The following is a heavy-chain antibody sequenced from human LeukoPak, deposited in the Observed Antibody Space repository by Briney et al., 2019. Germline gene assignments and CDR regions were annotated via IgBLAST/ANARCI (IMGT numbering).Heavy chain of an antibody. V-gene: IGHV3-33*01. D-gene: IGHD2-21*02. CDR1: GFTFSSYG. Sequence: GGSLRLSCAASGFTFSSYGMHWVRQAPGKGLEWVAVIWYDGSNKYYAGSVKGRFTISRDNSKNTLYLQMNSLRAEDTAVYYCARDSNGDCTNWGQGTLATVSS. J-gene: IGHJ4*02. CDR3: ARDSNGDCTN. CDR2: IWYDGSNK.